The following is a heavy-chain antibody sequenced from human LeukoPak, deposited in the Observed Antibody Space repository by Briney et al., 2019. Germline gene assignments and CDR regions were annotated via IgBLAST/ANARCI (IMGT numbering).Heavy chain of an antibody. CDR2: IYYRGNT. D-gene: IGHD3-10*01. J-gene: IGHJ5*02. Sequence: PSETLSLTCSVSGGSISSGDYYWGWIRQPPGKGLEWIGSIYYRGNTFYNPSLKSRVTISVDTSKNQFSLTLSSVTAADTAVYYCARHVGFITMVRGVINNNWFDPWGQGTLVTVSS. CDR1: GGSISSGDYY. V-gene: IGHV4-39*01. CDR3: ARHVGFITMVRGVINNNWFDP.